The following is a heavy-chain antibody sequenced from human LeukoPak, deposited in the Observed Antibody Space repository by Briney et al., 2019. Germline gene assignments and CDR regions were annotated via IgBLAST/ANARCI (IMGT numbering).Heavy chain of an antibody. D-gene: IGHD3-10*01. CDR2: INWNSDNI. J-gene: IGHJ4*02. V-gene: IGHV3-9*01. Sequence: GGSLRLSCAASGFTVSSNYMSWVRQAPGKGLEWVSGINWNSDNIGYADSVKGRLTISRDNAKNSLYLQMNSLRAEDTALYFCAKGTMVRGVSPLDYWGQGTLVIVSS. CDR1: GFTVSSNY. CDR3: AKGTMVRGVSPLDY.